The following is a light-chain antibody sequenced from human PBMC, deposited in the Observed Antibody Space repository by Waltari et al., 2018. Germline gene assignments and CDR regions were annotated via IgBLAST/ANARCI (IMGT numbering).Light chain of an antibody. V-gene: IGLV2-14*01. CDR2: DAS. J-gene: IGLJ3*02. CDR1: SSDVGGYNY. Sequence: QSALTQPASVSGSPGQSITISCTGTSSDVGGYNYVSCYQQHPGKVPKLLIFDASNRPAGVSNRSSGSKSGNTASLTISGLHAEDESDYYCCSFTSRSTWVFGGGTKLTVL. CDR3: CSFTSRSTWV.